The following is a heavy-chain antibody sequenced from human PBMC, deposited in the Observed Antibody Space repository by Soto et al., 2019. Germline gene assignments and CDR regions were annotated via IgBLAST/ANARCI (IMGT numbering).Heavy chain of an antibody. V-gene: IGHV1-8*01. J-gene: IGHJ4*02. D-gene: IGHD2-2*01. CDR1: GYTFTSYD. Sequence: QVQLVQSGAEVKKPGASVKISCKASGYTFTSYDINWVRQATGQGLEWMGWMNPNSGNTGYAQKFQGRVTMTRNTSISTAYIELSSLRSEDTAVYYCARGSRVVPAARAFDYWGQGTLVTVSS. CDR3: ARGSRVVPAARAFDY. CDR2: MNPNSGNT.